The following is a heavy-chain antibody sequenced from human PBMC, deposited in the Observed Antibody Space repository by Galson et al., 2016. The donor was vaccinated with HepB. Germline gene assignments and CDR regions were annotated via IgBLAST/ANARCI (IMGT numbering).Heavy chain of an antibody. Sequence: QSGAEVKKPGESLRISCKASGYTFTTYDVNWVRQAPGQGLEWMGWMNPKTGNTGYAQNFQGRVTMTRDTSMSAAYMELSSLRSADTAVYYCARNFGDYIDYWGQGTLVTVSS. CDR3: ARNFGDYIDY. V-gene: IGHV1-8*01. CDR2: MNPKTGNT. CDR1: GYTFTTYD. J-gene: IGHJ4*02. D-gene: IGHD3-10*01.